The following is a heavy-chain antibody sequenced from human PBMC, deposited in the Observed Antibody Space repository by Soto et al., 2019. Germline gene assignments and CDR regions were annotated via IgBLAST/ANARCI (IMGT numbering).Heavy chain of an antibody. CDR1: GFSLSTSGVG. CDR2: IYWTDDE. J-gene: IGHJ4*02. D-gene: IGHD3-22*01. Sequence: QITLKESGPTLVKPTQTLTLTCTFSGFSLSTSGVGVGWIRQPPGKALEWLALIYWTDDEHYSPSLQSRLTITKDTSKNQVVLTMTTMHPVDTATYYCVHRRYYNDSSLYWGQGTLVTVSS. CDR3: VHRRYYNDSSLY. V-gene: IGHV2-5*01.